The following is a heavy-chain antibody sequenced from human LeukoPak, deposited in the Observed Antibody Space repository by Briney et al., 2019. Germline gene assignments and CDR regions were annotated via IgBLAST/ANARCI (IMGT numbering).Heavy chain of an antibody. Sequence: GGSLRLSCAASGFTFDDYAMHWVRQAPGKGLEWVSLISWDGGSTYYADSVKGRFTISRDNSKNSLYLQMNSLRAEDTALYYCEKGGNSGSYPFDYWAREPWSPSPQ. J-gene: IGHJ4*02. D-gene: IGHD3-10*01. CDR1: GFTFDDYA. CDR2: ISWDGGST. V-gene: IGHV3-43D*03. CDR3: EKGGNSGSYPFDY.